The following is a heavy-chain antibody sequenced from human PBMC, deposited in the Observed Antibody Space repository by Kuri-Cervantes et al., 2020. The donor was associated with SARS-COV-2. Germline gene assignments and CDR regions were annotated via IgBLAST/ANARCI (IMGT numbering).Heavy chain of an antibody. CDR3: AKGEDIVSLPGHFDL. Sequence: GESLKISCAASGFTFSDYYMSWIRQAPGKGLEWVASISTSGGSLYPADSVKGRFSISRDESNNVLYPQMDRLRGEDTAIYYCAKGEDIVSLPGHFDLWGQGTVVTVSS. CDR1: GFTFSDYY. J-gene: IGHJ4*02. V-gene: IGHV3-23*01. CDR2: ISTSGGSL. D-gene: IGHD2-15*01.